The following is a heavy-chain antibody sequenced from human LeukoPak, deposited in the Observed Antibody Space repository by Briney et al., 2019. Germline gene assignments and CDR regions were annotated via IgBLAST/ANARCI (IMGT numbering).Heavy chain of an antibody. CDR3: ARSADCSSTSCYTGLSH. CDR1: GGSFSGYY. D-gene: IGHD2-2*02. V-gene: IGHV4-34*01. Sequence: NPSETLSLTCAVYGGSFSGYYWSWIRQPPGKGLEWIGEINHSGSTNYNPSLKSRVTISVDTSKNQFSLKLSSVTAADTAVYYCARSADCSSTSCYTGLSHWGQGTLVTVSS. CDR2: INHSGST. J-gene: IGHJ4*02.